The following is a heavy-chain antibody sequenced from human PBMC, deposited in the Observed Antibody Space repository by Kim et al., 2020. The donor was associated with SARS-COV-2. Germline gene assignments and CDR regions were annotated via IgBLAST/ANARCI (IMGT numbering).Heavy chain of an antibody. J-gene: IGHJ6*02. CDR1: GFTFGDYA. Sequence: GSLRLSCTASGFTFGDYAMSWFRQAPGKGLEWVGFIRSKAYGGTTEYAASVKGRFTISRDDSKSIAYLHMNSLKTEDTAVYYCTFLQSSPEVGMDVWGQGTTVTVSS. CDR3: TFLQSSPEVGMDV. D-gene: IGHD4-4*01. CDR2: IRSKAYGGTT. V-gene: IGHV3-49*03.